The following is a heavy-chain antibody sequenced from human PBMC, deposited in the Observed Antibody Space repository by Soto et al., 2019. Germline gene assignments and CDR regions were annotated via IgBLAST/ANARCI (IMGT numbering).Heavy chain of an antibody. Sequence: PSETQSLTCTVSGGSISNYFGHWIRQPPGKGLEWIGYIYYSGSTNYNPSLKSRVTISVDTSKNQFSLKLSSVTAADTAVYYCAASGSNGQFDFWAQGTLVTVSS. CDR2: IYYSGST. J-gene: IGHJ4*02. CDR1: GGSISNYF. CDR3: AASGSNGQFDF. D-gene: IGHD3-10*01. V-gene: IGHV4-59*01.